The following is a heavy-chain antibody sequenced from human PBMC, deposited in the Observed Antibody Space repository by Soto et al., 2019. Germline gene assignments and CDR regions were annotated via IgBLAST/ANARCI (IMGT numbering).Heavy chain of an antibody. V-gene: IGHV3-23*01. Sequence: PGGSLRLSCKVSGFTFRDYAMSWVRQAPGKGLEWVSDISGSGGDARYADSVKGRFTISRDNSHNTLYLQVHSLTAEDTAVYYCAKDRRAGGNSAFYFDFWGQGAQVTVSS. D-gene: IGHD3-16*01. CDR3: AKDRRAGGNSAFYFDF. CDR1: GFTFRDYA. J-gene: IGHJ4*02. CDR2: ISGSGGDA.